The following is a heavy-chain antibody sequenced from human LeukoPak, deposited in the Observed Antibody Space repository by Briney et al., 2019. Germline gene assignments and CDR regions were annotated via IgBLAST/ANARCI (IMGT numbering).Heavy chain of an antibody. Sequence: ASVKVSCKASGGTFSSYAISWVRQAPGQGLEWMGWISAYNGNTNYAQKLQGRVTMTTDTSTSTAYMELRSLISDDTAVYYCARVKGFEYDNGDYANWSVFDIWGQGTMVTVSS. D-gene: IGHD4-17*01. V-gene: IGHV1-18*01. J-gene: IGHJ3*02. CDR1: GGTFSSYA. CDR2: ISAYNGNT. CDR3: ARVKGFEYDNGDYANWSVFDI.